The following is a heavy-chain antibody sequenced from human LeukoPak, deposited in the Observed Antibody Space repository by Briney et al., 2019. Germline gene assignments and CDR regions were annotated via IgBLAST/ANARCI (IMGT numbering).Heavy chain of an antibody. D-gene: IGHD4-17*01. CDR1: GFTFSSYA. V-gene: IGHV3-30-3*01. Sequence: GGSLGLSCAASGFTFSSYAMHWVRQAPGKGLEWVAVISYDGSNKYYADSVKGRFTISRDDSKNTLYLQMNSLRAEDTAVYYCARDPPTNYGDYAIEHGMDVWGQGTTVTVSS. J-gene: IGHJ6*02. CDR3: ARDPPTNYGDYAIEHGMDV. CDR2: ISYDGSNK.